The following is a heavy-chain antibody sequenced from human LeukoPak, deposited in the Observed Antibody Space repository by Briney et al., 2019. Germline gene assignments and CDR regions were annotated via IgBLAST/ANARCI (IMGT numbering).Heavy chain of an antibody. CDR2: TYYRSKWYN. D-gene: IGHD6-19*01. CDR3: ARDRFSAQWLVPNWFDP. CDR1: GDSVSSNSAA. Sequence: SQTLSLTCAISGDSVSSNSAAWNWIRQSPSRGLEWLGRTYYRSKWYNDYAVSVKSRITINPDTSKNQFSLQLNSVTPEDTAVYYCARDRFSAQWLVPNWFDPWGQGILVTVSS. V-gene: IGHV6-1*01. J-gene: IGHJ5*02.